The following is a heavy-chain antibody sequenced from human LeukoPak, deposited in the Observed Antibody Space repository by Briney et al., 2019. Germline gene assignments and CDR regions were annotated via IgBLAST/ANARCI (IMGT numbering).Heavy chain of an antibody. V-gene: IGHV3-30*02. CDR1: TFTFSDYG. CDR3: AKDGVILAPGIYWYMDV. Sequence: GGSLRLSCVGSTFTFSDYGMHWVRQAPGKGLEWVAFIRYDRKKTYYADSAKGRFTISRDNSKNTLYLEMNSLRAEDTAVFYCAKDGVILAPGIYWYMDVWGRGTTVTVSS. J-gene: IGHJ6*03. CDR2: IRYDRKKT. D-gene: IGHD3-16*02.